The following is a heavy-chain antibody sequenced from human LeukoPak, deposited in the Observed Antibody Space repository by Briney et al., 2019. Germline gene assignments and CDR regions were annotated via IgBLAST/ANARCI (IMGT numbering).Heavy chain of an antibody. CDR2: FDPEDGET. D-gene: IGHD3-16*01. CDR1: GYTLTELS. CDR3: ATLRGSGRSNWFDP. J-gene: IGHJ5*02. V-gene: IGHV1-24*01. Sequence: ASVKVSCKVSGYTLTELSMHWVRQAPGKGLEWMGGFDPEDGETIYAQKFQGRVTMTEDTSTDTAYIELSSLRSEDTAVYYCATLRGSGRSNWFDPWGQGTLVTVSS.